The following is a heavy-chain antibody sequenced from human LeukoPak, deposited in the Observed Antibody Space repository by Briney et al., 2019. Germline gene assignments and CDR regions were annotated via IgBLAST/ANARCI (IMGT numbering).Heavy chain of an antibody. CDR1: GFTFSGYI. J-gene: IGHJ4*02. Sequence: GGSLRLSCAASGFTFSGYIMNWVRQAPGKGLERVSFIGTSGNTIYYADSVKGRFTVSRDNAKNSLYLQMNSLRAEDTAVYYCARDQWLDYWGQGTLVTVSS. D-gene: IGHD6-19*01. CDR2: IGTSGNTI. CDR3: ARDQWLDY. V-gene: IGHV3-48*01.